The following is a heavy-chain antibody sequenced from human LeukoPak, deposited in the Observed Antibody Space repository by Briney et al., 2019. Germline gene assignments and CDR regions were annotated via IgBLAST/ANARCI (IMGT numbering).Heavy chain of an antibody. D-gene: IGHD4-23*01. J-gene: IGHJ4*02. Sequence: GGSLRLSCAASGFTFSNSWMNWVRQAPGKGLVWISRIKSEASSIGYADSVKGRFTISRDDAKNTLYLEMTSLRVEDTAIYYCAYGGAVNYWGQGTLVTVYS. V-gene: IGHV3-74*01. CDR2: IKSEASSI. CDR1: GFTFSNSW. CDR3: AYGGAVNY.